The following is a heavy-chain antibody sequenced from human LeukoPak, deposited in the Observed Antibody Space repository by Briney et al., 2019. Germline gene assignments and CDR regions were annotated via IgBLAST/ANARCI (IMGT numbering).Heavy chain of an antibody. J-gene: IGHJ4*02. V-gene: IGHV1-69*05. D-gene: IGHD4-17*01. CDR3: ARATPLPPYDY. CDR2: IIPIFGTA. Sequence: ASVKVSCKASGGTFSSYAISWVRQAPGQGLEWMGGIIPIFGTANYAQKLQGRVTMTTDTSTSTAYMELRSLRSDDTAVYYCARATPLPPYDYWGQGTLVTVSS. CDR1: GGTFSSYA.